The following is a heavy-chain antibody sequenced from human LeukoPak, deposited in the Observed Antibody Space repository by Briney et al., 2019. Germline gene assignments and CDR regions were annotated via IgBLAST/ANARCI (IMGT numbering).Heavy chain of an antibody. CDR1: GFTFSSYA. V-gene: IGHV3-23*01. CDR2: ISGSGGST. J-gene: IGHJ5*02. Sequence: GGSLRLSCAASGFTFSSYAMSWVRQAPGKGLEWVSAISGSGGSTYYADSVKGRFTISRDNSKNTLYLQMNSLRAEDTAVYYCAKSQMNIVVVVAATGDWFDPWGQGTLVTVSS. D-gene: IGHD2-15*01. CDR3: AKSQMNIVVVVAATGDWFDP.